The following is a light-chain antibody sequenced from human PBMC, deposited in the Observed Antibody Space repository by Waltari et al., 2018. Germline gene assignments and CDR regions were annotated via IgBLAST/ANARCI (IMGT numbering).Light chain of an antibody. V-gene: IGLV2-11*01. CDR1: SRDVGGYNY. J-gene: IGLJ2*01. CDR2: DVS. CDR3: CSYAGSYPVV. Sequence: QSALTQPRSVSGSPGQSVTISCTGTSRDVGGYNYVSWYQQHPGKAPTLMIYDVSQLPSGVPDRFSGSKSGNTASLSISGLQAEDEADYYCCSYAGSYPVVFGGGTKLTVL.